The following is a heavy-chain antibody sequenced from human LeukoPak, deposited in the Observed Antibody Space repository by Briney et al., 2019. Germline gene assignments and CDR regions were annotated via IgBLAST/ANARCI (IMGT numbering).Heavy chain of an antibody. CDR3: AKWASDNRAFDL. J-gene: IGHJ4*02. Sequence: SETLSLTCTVSGTSITSYYWNWICQAPGQGPEWIGYGHYSGNTKYNPPLKSRVTISVDTSKNQFSLRLSSVTAADTAVYFCAKWASDNRAFDLWGRGTLVTVSS. D-gene: IGHD2-8*01. CDR1: GTSITSYY. CDR2: GHYSGNT. V-gene: IGHV4-59*08.